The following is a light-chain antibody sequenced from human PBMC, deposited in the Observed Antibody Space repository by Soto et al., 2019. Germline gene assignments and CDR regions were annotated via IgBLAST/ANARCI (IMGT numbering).Light chain of an antibody. J-gene: IGLJ2*01. Sequence: QSALTQPASVSGSPGQSITISCTGTSSDVGGYNYVSWYQQHPGKAPKLMIYAVSNRPSGVSDRFSGSESGNTASLTISGLQAEDEADYYCSSYTSSSTHVVFGGGTKVTVL. CDR3: SSYTSSSTHVV. V-gene: IGLV2-14*01. CDR2: AVS. CDR1: SSDVGGYNY.